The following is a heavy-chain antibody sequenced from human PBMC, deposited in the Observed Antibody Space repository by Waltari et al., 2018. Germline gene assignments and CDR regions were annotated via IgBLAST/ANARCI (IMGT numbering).Heavy chain of an antibody. CDR3: ASRGWYDFSYFDY. CDR1: GYSISSGYY. Sequence: QVQLQESGPGLVKPSETLSLTCTVSGYSISSGYYWGWIRQPPGKGLEWIGSIYHSGSTYYNPSLKSRVTISVDTSKNQFSLKLSSVTAADTAVYYCASRGWYDFSYFDYWGQGTLVTVSS. J-gene: IGHJ4*02. V-gene: IGHV4-38-2*02. D-gene: IGHD3-3*01. CDR2: IYHSGST.